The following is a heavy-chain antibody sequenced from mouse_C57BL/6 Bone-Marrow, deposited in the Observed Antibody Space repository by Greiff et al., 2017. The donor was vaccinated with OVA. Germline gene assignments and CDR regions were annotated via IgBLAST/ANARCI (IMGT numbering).Heavy chain of an antibody. CDR1: GFTFSSYG. V-gene: IGHV5-6*02. Sequence: EVKLMESGGDLVKPGGSLKLSCAASGFTFSSYGMSWVRQTPDQRLEWVATISSGGSYTYYPDSVKGRFTISRDNATNTLYLQMSSLKSEDTAMYYCARRDYYGSSYDYFDYWGQGTTLTVSS. CDR3: ARRDYYGSSYDYFDY. CDR2: ISSGGSYT. D-gene: IGHD1-1*01. J-gene: IGHJ2*01.